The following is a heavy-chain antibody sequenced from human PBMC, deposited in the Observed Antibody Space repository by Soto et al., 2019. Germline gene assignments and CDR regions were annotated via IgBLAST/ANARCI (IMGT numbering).Heavy chain of an antibody. D-gene: IGHD3-22*01. CDR1: GGTFISYA. J-gene: IGHJ4*02. CDR3: ARGTYYYDSSGYRNFDY. CDR2: IIPIFGTA. Sequence: GASVKVSCKASGGTFISYAISWVRQAPGQGLEWMGGIIPIFGTANYAQKFQGRVTITADESTSTAYMELSSLRSEDTAVYYCARGTYYYDSSGYRNFDYWGQGTLVTVSS. V-gene: IGHV1-69*13.